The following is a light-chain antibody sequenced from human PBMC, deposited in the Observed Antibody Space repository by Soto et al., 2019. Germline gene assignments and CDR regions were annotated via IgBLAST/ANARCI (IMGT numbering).Light chain of an antibody. CDR1: QSISSW. Sequence: DIQMTQSPSTLSASVGDRLTITCRASQSISSWLAWYQQKPGKAPKLLIFDASSLESGVPSRFSGSGSGTEFTLTISSLQPDDFATYYCQQYNNWPPYTFGQGTKLEIK. J-gene: IGKJ2*01. CDR2: DAS. V-gene: IGKV1-5*01. CDR3: QQYNNWPPYT.